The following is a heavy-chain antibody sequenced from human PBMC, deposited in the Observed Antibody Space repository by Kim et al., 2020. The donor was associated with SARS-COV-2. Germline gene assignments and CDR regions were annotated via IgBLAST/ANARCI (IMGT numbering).Heavy chain of an antibody. Sequence: SETLSLTCTASGGSINNSSYYWGWIRQPPGKGLEWIGSVYYSGTTYYTPSLKSRVTISVDTSNNHFSLRLSSVTAADTAVYYCARLRSGVGWFDPWGQGT. CDR3: ARLRSGVGWFDP. D-gene: IGHD5-12*01. CDR1: GGSINNSSYY. CDR2: VYYSGTT. V-gene: IGHV4-39*02. J-gene: IGHJ5*02.